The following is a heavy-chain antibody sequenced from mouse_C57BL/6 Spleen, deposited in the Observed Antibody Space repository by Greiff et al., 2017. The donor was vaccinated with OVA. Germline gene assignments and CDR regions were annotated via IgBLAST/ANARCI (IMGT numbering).Heavy chain of an antibody. CDR3: ARDPVDPY. Sequence: EVQLVESGGGLVKPGGSLKLSCAASGFTFSSYAMSWVRQTPEKRLEWVATISDGGSYTYYPDNVKGRFTISRDNAKNNLYLQMSHLKSEDTAMYYCARDPVDPYWGQGTLVTVSA. CDR1: GFTFSSYA. V-gene: IGHV5-4*01. J-gene: IGHJ3*01. CDR2: ISDGGSYT.